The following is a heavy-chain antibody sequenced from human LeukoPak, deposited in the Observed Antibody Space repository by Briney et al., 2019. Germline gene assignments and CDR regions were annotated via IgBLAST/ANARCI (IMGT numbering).Heavy chain of an antibody. CDR2: ISGSDGST. V-gene: IGHV3-23*01. D-gene: IGHD2-15*01. CDR3: AKARGFCSGGSCYNPFDP. J-gene: IGHJ5*02. CDR1: GFTFSTYA. Sequence: GGSLRLSCVASGFTFSTYAMSWVRQAPGKGLEWVSGISGSDGSTYYADSVKGRFTISRDYSKNTLYVQMNSLRAEDTAVYYCAKARGFCSGGSCYNPFDPWGQGTLVTVSS.